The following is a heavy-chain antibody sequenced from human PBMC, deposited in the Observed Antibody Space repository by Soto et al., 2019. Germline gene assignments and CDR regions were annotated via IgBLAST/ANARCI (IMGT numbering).Heavy chain of an antibody. V-gene: IGHV3-30-3*01. J-gene: IGHJ5*02. Sequence: GGSLRLSCAASGFTFSSYAMHWVRQAPVLLLDLVAVLSYDGSNFYYSVSVKGRFSISRDIYKTTLYLQMIRLRAEYTSVYYCARSLHPYYSSGYRVPWVQGTLVTVSS. CDR1: GFTFSSYA. D-gene: IGHD3-22*01. CDR3: ARSLHPYYSSGYRVP. CDR2: LSYDGSNF.